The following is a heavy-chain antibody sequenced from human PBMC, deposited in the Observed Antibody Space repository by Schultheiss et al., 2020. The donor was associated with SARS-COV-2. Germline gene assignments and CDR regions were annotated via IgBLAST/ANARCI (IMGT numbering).Heavy chain of an antibody. CDR2: IYYSGST. Sequence: SETLSLTCTVSGGSISSGGYYWSWIRQPPGKGLEWIGYIYYSGSTYYNPSLKSRVTISVDTSKNQFSLKLSSVTAADTAVYYCARVSCSGGSCYHAYYYAMDVWGQGTTVTVSS. CDR3: ARVSCSGGSCYHAYYYAMDV. J-gene: IGHJ6*02. D-gene: IGHD2-15*01. V-gene: IGHV4-31*03. CDR1: GGSISSGGYY.